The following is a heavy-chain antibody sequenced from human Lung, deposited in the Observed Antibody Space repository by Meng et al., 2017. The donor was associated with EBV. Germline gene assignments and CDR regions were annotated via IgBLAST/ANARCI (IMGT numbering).Heavy chain of an antibody. J-gene: IGHJ4*02. Sequence: CGRTIVQPTQPLILTGHCLGVSLISSGWGVGWIRQPPGKALEWVALIYWDDAKRYSPSLKSRLTITTDTSKNQVVLTMTNMDPVDTATYYCAHSTQSSGQRLSFDYWGQGTLVTVSS. D-gene: IGHD3-22*01. CDR2: IYWDDAK. CDR1: GVSLISSGWG. V-gene: IGHV2-5*02. CDR3: AHSTQSSGQRLSFDY.